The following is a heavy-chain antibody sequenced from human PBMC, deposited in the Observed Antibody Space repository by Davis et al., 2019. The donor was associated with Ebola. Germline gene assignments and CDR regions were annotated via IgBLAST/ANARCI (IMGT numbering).Heavy chain of an antibody. CDR2: IGHGGVT. D-gene: IGHD6-6*01. CDR3: ARGYSSSSVYYYYYYGMDV. V-gene: IGHV4-34*01. Sequence: SETLSLTCAIYGGSFRGYFWSWIRQSPGKGMEWIGQIGHGGVTSYNPSLKSRVTISVDTSKNQFSLKLSSVTAADTAVYYCARGYSSSSVYYYYYYGMDVWGQGTTVTVSS. CDR1: GGSFRGYF. J-gene: IGHJ6*02.